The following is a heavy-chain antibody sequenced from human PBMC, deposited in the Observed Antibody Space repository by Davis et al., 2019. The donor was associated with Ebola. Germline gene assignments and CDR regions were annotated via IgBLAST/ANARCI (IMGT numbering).Heavy chain of an antibody. CDR1: GGTFSSYA. V-gene: IGHV1-69*04. J-gene: IGHJ5*02. D-gene: IGHD3-10*01. Sequence: SVKVSCKASGGTFSSYAISWVRQAPGQGLEWMGRIIPILGIANYAQKFQGRVTITADKSTSTAYMELSNLRSDDTAVYYCARDMGMVQEANWFDPWGQGTLVTVSS. CDR3: ARDMGMVQEANWFDP. CDR2: IIPILGIA.